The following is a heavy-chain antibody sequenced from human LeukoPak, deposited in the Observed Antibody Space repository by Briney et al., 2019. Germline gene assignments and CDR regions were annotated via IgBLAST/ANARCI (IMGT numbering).Heavy chain of an antibody. J-gene: IGHJ6*03. Sequence: PSETLSLTCTVSGYSISSGYYWGWIRQPPGKGLEWIGSIYYSGSTYYNPSLKSRVTISVDTSKNQFSLKLSSVTAADTAVYYCARDQREYYYYYYYMDVWGKGTTVTVSS. V-gene: IGHV4-38-2*02. CDR2: IYYSGST. CDR1: GYSISSGYY. CDR3: ARDQREYYYYYYYMDV.